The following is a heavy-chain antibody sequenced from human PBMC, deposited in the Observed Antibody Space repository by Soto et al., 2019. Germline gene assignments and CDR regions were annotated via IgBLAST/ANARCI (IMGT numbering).Heavy chain of an antibody. V-gene: IGHV1-69*13. CDR2: IIPIFGTA. D-gene: IGHD5-18*01. J-gene: IGHJ6*02. Sequence: GASVKVSCKASGGTFSSYAISWVRQAPGQGLEWMGGIIPIFGTANYAQKFQGRVTITADESTSTAYMELSSLRSEDTAVYYCARDPVGYSYGYYYYYGMDVWGQGTTVTVSS. CDR1: GGTFSSYA. CDR3: ARDPVGYSYGYYYYYGMDV.